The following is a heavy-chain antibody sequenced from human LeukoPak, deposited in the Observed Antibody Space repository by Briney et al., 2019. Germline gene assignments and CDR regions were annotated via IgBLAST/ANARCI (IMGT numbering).Heavy chain of an antibody. CDR3: LYYYDSSGYYLPDH. D-gene: IGHD3-22*01. CDR1: GLTFGEYA. CDR2: IRSKAYGGTT. J-gene: IGHJ4*02. V-gene: IGHV3-49*04. Sequence: GGSLRLSCTASGLTFGEYAMSWVRQAPGKGLEWVRVIRSKAYGGTTEYAASVKGRFTISRDDSKSIAYLQMNSLKSEDTAVYHCLYYYDSSGYYLPDHWGQGTLVTVSS.